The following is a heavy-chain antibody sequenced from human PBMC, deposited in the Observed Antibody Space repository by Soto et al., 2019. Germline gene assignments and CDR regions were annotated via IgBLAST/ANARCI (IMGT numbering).Heavy chain of an antibody. CDR3: AKEKHDASWTSFDY. V-gene: IGHV3-43*01. D-gene: IGHD2-2*01. J-gene: IGHJ4*02. CDR1: GLTFDDFS. Sequence: EVQLVEAGGAVVQPGGSLRLSCAASGLTFDDFSMHWVRQEPGKGREWVSLIGRDGIYTYYADSLKGRFTISRDNSKNSLYLQMNSLTTEDTAFYFCAKEKHDASWTSFDYWGQGTLVTVSS. CDR2: IGRDGIYT.